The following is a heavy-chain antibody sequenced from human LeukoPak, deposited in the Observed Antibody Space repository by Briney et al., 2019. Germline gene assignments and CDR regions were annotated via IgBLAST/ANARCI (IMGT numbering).Heavy chain of an antibody. D-gene: IGHD3-10*01. Sequence: GGSLRLSCAASGFTFSSYGMHWVRQAPGKGLEWVADIWYDGSHKYYADSVKGRLTISRDNSKNTLHLQMNSLRAEDTAVYYCARDLLLWFGELSGDSDYWGQGTLVTVSS. J-gene: IGHJ4*02. V-gene: IGHV3-33*01. CDR2: IWYDGSHK. CDR1: GFTFSSYG. CDR3: ARDLLLWFGELSGDSDY.